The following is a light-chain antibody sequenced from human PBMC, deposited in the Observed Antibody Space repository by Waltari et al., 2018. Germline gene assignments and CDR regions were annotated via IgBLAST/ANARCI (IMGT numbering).Light chain of an antibody. V-gene: IGKV3-20*01. Sequence: EIVLTQSPGTLSLSPGERATGSCRASQSVSRALAWYQQRPVQAPRLLIYGASTRATGIPDRFSGSGSGTDFSLTISRLEPDDFAVYYCQHYLRLPVTFGQGTTVEI. CDR2: GAS. CDR3: QHYLRLPVT. CDR1: QSVSRA. J-gene: IGKJ1*01.